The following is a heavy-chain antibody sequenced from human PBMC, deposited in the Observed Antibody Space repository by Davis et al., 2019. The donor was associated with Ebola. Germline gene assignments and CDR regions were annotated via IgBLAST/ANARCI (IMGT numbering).Heavy chain of an antibody. Sequence: MPGGSLRLSCAVSGGSISSSNWWSWVRQPPGKGLEWIGEIYHSGSTNYNPSLKSRVTISVDKSKNQFSLKLSSVTAADTAVYYCARDLRLGDPGMETVFGVAKYYYYYGMDVWGKGTTVTVSS. CDR2: IYHSGST. J-gene: IGHJ6*04. V-gene: IGHV4-4*02. CDR1: GGSISSSNW. CDR3: ARDLRLGDPGMETVFGVAKYYYYYGMDV. D-gene: IGHD3-3*01.